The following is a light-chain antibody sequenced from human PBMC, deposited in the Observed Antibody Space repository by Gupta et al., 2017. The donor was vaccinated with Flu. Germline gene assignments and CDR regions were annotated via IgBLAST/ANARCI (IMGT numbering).Light chain of an antibody. CDR3: QQYRPLPIT. Sequence: DILMTLSPSFLSASVGDRVTITCQASQDISDCLNWYQQKPRKAPKLLIYDVSNLQTGVPPRFSGSRSGTDFTFTITNLQPEDIATYYCQQYRPLPITFGKGTQVDIK. CDR2: DVS. V-gene: IGKV1-33*01. J-gene: IGKJ4*01. CDR1: QDISDC.